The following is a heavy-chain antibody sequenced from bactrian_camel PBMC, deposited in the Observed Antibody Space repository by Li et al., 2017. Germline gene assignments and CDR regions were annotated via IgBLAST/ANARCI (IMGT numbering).Heavy chain of an antibody. V-gene: IGHV3S63*01. CDR2: IYTSSSTT. Sequence: HVQLVESGGGSVQAGGSLGLSCLASGYSENCITWFRRAPGKEREGVAVIYTSSSTTYYAGSVKGRFTISRDNAKNTVYLQLNSLKTEDMAMYYCTTSQSAELGEYNYWGQGTQVTVS. D-gene: IGHD2*01. CDR1: GYSENC. J-gene: IGHJ4*01. CDR3: TTSQSAELGEYNY.